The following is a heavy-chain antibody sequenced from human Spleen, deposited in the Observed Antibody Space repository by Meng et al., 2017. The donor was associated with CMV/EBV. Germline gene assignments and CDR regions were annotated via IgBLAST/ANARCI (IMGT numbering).Heavy chain of an antibody. CDR1: GLSPSTSGMG. V-gene: IGHV2-5*02. CDR3: AHRDYCSGGTCTFDY. J-gene: IGHJ4*02. Sequence: SGLSPSTSGMGVGWIRQPPGKALEWLALIYWDDDKRYSPSLKSRLTITKDTSKNQVVLTMTNMDPVDTATYYCAHRDYCSGGTCTFDYWGQGTLVTVSS. CDR2: IYWDDDK. D-gene: IGHD2-15*01.